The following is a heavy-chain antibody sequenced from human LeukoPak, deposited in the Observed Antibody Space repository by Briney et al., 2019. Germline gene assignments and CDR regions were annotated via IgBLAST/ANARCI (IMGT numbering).Heavy chain of an antibody. D-gene: IGHD1-7*01. Sequence: PSETLSLTCSVSGGSISGYYWTWIRQPAGKGLEWIGRVYTSGSTHYNPSLKTRLTMSIDTSKNQFSLKLSSVTAADTAVYYCARLITGTTTAFDIWGQGTMVTVSS. J-gene: IGHJ3*02. CDR2: VYTSGST. CDR1: GGSISGYY. V-gene: IGHV4-4*07. CDR3: ARLITGTTTAFDI.